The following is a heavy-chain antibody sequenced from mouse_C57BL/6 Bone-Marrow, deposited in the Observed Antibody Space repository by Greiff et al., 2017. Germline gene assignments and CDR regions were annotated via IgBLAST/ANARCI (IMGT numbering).Heavy chain of an antibody. Sequence: VHVKQSGPELVKPGASVKIPCKASGYTFTDYNMDWVKQSHGKSLEWIGDINPNNGGTIYNQKFKGKATLTVDKSSSTAYMELRSLTSEDTAVYYCARGGSMVTTGYYAMDYWGQGTSVTVSS. V-gene: IGHV1-18*01. CDR3: ARGGSMVTTGYYAMDY. J-gene: IGHJ4*01. D-gene: IGHD2-2*01. CDR2: INPNNGGT. CDR1: GYTFTDYN.